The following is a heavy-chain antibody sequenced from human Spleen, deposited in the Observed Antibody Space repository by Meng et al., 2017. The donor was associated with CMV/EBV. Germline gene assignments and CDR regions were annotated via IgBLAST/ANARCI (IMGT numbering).Heavy chain of an antibody. D-gene: IGHD2-2*01. Sequence: ASVKVSCKASEYTFTGYYIHWVRQAPGQGLEWMGWINPYSGGTNFAQKFQGRVTMTADTSITTAYMQLSSLRSDDTATYFCARERYLEPAASPDYVYFGMDVWGQGTTVTVSS. CDR1: EYTFTGYY. J-gene: IGHJ6*02. V-gene: IGHV1-2*02. CDR3: ARERYLEPAASPDYVYFGMDV. CDR2: INPYSGGT.